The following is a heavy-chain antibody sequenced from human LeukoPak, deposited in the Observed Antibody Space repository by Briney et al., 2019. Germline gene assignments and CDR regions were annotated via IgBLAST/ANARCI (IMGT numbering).Heavy chain of an antibody. J-gene: IGHJ4*02. CDR3: ARDLYCTSGSCYAFYPDY. D-gene: IGHD2-15*01. Sequence: ASVKVSCKASGYTFTSYGISWVRQAPGQGLEWMGWISAYNGNTNYAQKLQGRVTMTTDTSTSTAYMELRSLRSDDTAVYYCARDLYCTSGSCYAFYPDYWGQGTLVTVSS. V-gene: IGHV1-18*01. CDR2: ISAYNGNT. CDR1: GYTFTSYG.